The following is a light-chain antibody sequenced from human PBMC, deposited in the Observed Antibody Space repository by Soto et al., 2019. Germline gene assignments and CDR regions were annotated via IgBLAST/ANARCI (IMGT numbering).Light chain of an antibody. CDR1: QSISNF. V-gene: IGKV1-27*01. CDR2: AAS. CDR3: QKYSSVIT. J-gene: IGKJ5*01. Sequence: DIQMTQSPSSLSASVGDRVTITCRASQSISNFLAWYQQKPGKVPKLLISAASTLQSGVPSRFRGSGSGTDFTLTITSLQPEDVATYYCQKYSSVITFGQGTRLEIK.